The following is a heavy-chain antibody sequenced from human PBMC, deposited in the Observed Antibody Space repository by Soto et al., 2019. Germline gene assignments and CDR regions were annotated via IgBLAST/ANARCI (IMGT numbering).Heavy chain of an antibody. V-gene: IGHV3-9*01. CDR2: INWNSGSI. CDR3: VKDVSINWYSGHFRH. CDR1: GFTFDDYA. D-gene: IGHD6-13*01. Sequence: EVQLVESGGGLVQPGRSLRLSCAASGFTFDDYAMHWVRQVPGKGLEWVSGINWNSGSIGYADSVKGRFAISRDNAKNPVHLQMTSLSAEDTAFYYCVKDVSINWYSGHFRHWGQGILVTVSS. J-gene: IGHJ1*01.